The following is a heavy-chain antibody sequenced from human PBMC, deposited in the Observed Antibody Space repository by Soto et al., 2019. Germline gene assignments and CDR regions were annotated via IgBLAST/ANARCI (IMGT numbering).Heavy chain of an antibody. CDR2: IIAMFGVA. CDR1: GDTFSTYS. CDR3: AREVQGNSSRHHTWFAP. V-gene: IGHV1-69*13. Sequence: GASVKVSCKASGDTFSTYSISWVRQAPGQGLEWMGGIIAMFGVAVYAQKFQGRVPITADDPTSTVYMVLSSLRSEDTAFYYFAREVQGNSSRHHTWFAPWGQGSLVTVSS. D-gene: IGHD1-1*01. J-gene: IGHJ5*02.